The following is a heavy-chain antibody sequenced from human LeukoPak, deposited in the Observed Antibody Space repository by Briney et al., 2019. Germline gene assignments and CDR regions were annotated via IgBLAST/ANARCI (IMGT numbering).Heavy chain of an antibody. Sequence: SETLSLTCTVSGGSISSYYWSWIRQPPGKGLEWIGYIYYSGSTNYNPSLKSRVTISVDTSENQFSLKLSSVTAAVTAVYYCARITDRTIFGEIMHGFDIWGQGTPVTVSS. J-gene: IGHJ3*02. V-gene: IGHV4-59*01. CDR1: GGSISSYY. CDR2: IYYSGST. CDR3: ARITDRTIFGEIMHGFDI. D-gene: IGHD3-3*01.